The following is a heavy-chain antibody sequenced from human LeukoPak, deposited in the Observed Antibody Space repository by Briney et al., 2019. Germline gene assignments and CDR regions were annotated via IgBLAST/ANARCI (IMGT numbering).Heavy chain of an antibody. CDR2: IYTSGST. Sequence: PSQTPSLTCTVSGGSISSGSYYWSWIRQPAGKGLEWIGRIYTSGSTNYNPSLKSRVTISVDTSKNQFSLKLSSVTAADTAVYYCARAQIAARRYVDYWGQGTLVTVSS. J-gene: IGHJ4*02. V-gene: IGHV4-61*02. CDR1: GGSISSGSYY. D-gene: IGHD6-6*01. CDR3: ARAQIAARRYVDY.